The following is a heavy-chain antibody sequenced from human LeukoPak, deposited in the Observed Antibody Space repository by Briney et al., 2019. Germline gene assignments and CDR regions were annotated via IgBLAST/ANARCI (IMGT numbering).Heavy chain of an antibody. Sequence: GGSLRLSCAASGFTFSSYWMHWVRQAPGKGLVWVSRINSDGSSTIYEDSVKGRFTISRDNAKNTLYLQMNSLRAEDTAVYYCARGKVAGTTAEYFQHWGQGTLVTVSS. V-gene: IGHV3-74*01. CDR1: GFTFSSYW. J-gene: IGHJ1*01. D-gene: IGHD6-19*01. CDR3: ARGKVAGTTAEYFQH. CDR2: INSDGSST.